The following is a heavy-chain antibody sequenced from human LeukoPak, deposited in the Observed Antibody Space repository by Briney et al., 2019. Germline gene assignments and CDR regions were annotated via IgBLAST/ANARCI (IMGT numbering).Heavy chain of an antibody. J-gene: IGHJ5*02. V-gene: IGHV3-21*06. CDR3: ARDLAGGRFDL. Sequence: GGSLRLSCTASGFIFRTYTMNWVRQAPGKGLEWVSYISSSSGNIYYADSMKGRFTISRDNTKNLLYLQMDSLRAGDTAVYYCARDLAGGRFDLWGQGTLVTVSS. CDR2: ISSSSGNI. D-gene: IGHD3-16*01. CDR1: GFIFRTYT.